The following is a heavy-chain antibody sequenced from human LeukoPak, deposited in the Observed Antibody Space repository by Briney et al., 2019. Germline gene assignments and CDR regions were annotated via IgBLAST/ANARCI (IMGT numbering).Heavy chain of an antibody. CDR3: AKGNRYAFDI. V-gene: IGHV3-30*18. CDR2: ISYDGSNK. J-gene: IGHJ3*02. D-gene: IGHD1-14*01. Sequence: GRSLRLSCAASGFTFSSYGMHWVRQAPGKGLEWVAVISYDGSNKYYADSVKARFTISRDNSKNTLYLQMNSLRAEDTAVYYCAKGNRYAFDIWGQGTMVTVSS. CDR1: GFTFSSYG.